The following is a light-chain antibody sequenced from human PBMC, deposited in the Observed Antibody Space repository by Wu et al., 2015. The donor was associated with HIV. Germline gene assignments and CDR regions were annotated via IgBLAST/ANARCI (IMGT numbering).Light chain of an antibody. CDR1: QSVYSN. J-gene: IGKJ1*01. CDR2: GAS. V-gene: IGKV3-15*01. CDR3: QQYNYWPRT. Sequence: EQLMTQSPATLSVSPGERVTLSCRARQSVYSNLAWYQHKPGQAPRLLIYGASTRATDVPPRFSGKGSDTEFSLSISGLQSEDFAVHYCQQYNYWPRTFGQGTKLEI.